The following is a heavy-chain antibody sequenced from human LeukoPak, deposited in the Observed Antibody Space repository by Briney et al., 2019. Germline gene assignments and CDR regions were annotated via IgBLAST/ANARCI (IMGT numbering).Heavy chain of an antibody. CDR2: ISWNSGSI. CDR1: GFTFSSCA. Sequence: SGGSPRLSCVASGFTFSSCAMSWVRQAPGKGLEWVSGISWNSGSIGYADSVKGRFTISRDNAKNSLYLQMNSLRAEDTALYYCAKDIEAAADYYFDYWGQGTLVTVSS. CDR3: AKDIEAAADYYFDY. V-gene: IGHV3-9*01. J-gene: IGHJ4*02. D-gene: IGHD6-13*01.